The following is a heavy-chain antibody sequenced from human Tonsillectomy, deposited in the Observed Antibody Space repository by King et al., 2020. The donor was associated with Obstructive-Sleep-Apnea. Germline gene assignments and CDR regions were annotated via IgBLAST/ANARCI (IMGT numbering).Heavy chain of an antibody. CDR2: ISYDGSNK. CDR1: GFTFSSNG. J-gene: IGHJ4*02. CDR3: AQDIEDITGTTSGFDY. Sequence: VQLVASVGGVVPPGRSLSLSCAASGFTFSSNGMHWVRQAPGKGLEWVALISYDGSNKYYADSVKGRFPISRDNSKNTLYLQMNSLRAEDTAVYYCAQDIEDITGTTSGFDYWGQGTLVTVSS. V-gene: IGHV3-30*18. D-gene: IGHD1-20*01.